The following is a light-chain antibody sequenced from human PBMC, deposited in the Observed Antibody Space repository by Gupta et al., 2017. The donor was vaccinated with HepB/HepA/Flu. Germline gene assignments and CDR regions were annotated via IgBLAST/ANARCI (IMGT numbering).Light chain of an antibody. V-gene: IGKV4-1*01. CDR1: QSVLHTYINKEY. CDR3: QQDDGTPWT. CDR2: WAS. Sequence: DIVMTQSPDSLAVSLGERATIKCKSSQSVLHTYINKEYLDWYQQKAGQPPKLLIYWASTRESGVPDRFSGSGSGTEFTLTINSLQAEDVAVYYCQQDDGTPWTFGQGTMVEI. J-gene: IGKJ1*01.